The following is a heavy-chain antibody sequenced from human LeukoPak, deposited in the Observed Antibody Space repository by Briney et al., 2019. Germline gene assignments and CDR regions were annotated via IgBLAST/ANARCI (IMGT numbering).Heavy chain of an antibody. CDR1: GFTFDDCA. V-gene: IGHV3-9*01. D-gene: IGHD6-19*01. CDR2: ISWNSGSI. CDR3: ATTSSGWYPFRY. J-gene: IGHJ4*02. Sequence: GGSLRLSCAASGFTFDDCAMHWVRQAPGKGLEWVSGISWNSGSIGYADSVKGRFTISRDNAKNSLYLQMNSLRAEDTAVYYCATTSSGWYPFRYWGQGTLVTVSS.